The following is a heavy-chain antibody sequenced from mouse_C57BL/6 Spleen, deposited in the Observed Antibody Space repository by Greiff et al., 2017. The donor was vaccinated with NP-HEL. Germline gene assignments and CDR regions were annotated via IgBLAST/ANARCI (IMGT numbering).Heavy chain of an antibody. CDR1: GFTFSDYG. CDR2: ISNLAYSI. V-gene: IGHV5-15*01. CDR3: ARHRTTGYFDY. D-gene: IGHD1-1*01. Sequence: EVNLVESGGGLVQPGGSLKLSCAASGFTFSDYGMAWVRQAPRKGPEWVAFISNLAYSIYYADTVTGRFTISRENAKNTLYLEMSSLRSEDTAMYYCARHRTTGYFDYWGQGTTLTVSS. J-gene: IGHJ2*01.